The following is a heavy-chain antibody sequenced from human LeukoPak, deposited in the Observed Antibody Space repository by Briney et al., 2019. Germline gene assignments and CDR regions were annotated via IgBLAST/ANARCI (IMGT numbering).Heavy chain of an antibody. CDR2: IYHSGST. CDR1: GYSISRGYY. V-gene: IGHV4-38-2*01. D-gene: IGHD6-13*01. CDR3: ARAAGAAVRGYYYYYMDV. Sequence: SETLSLTCAVSGYSISRGYYWGWIRQPPGKGLEWIGNIYHSGSTYYNPSLKSRVTISVDTSKNQSSLRLSSVTAADTAVYYCARAAGAAVRGYYYYYMDVWGKGTTVTVSS. J-gene: IGHJ6*03.